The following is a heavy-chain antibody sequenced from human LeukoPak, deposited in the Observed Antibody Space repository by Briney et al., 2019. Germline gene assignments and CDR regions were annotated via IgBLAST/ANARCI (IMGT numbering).Heavy chain of an antibody. CDR1: GGTFSSYA. D-gene: IGHD3-10*01. V-gene: IGHV1-69*05. CDR3: ARDPPTMVRGSEFINWFDP. J-gene: IGHJ5*02. Sequence: SVKVSCKASGGTFSSYAISWVRQAPGQGLEWMGGIIPIFGTANYAQKFQGRVTITTDESTSTAYMELSSLRSEDTAVYYCARDPPTMVRGSEFINWFDPWGQGTLVTVSS. CDR2: IIPIFGTA.